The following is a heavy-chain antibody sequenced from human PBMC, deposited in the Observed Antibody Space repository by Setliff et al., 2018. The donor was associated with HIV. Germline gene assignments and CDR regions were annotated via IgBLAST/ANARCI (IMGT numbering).Heavy chain of an antibody. J-gene: IGHJ4*02. CDR3: ARRRDGSSWYRWDFDY. D-gene: IGHD6-13*01. CDR2: IYFTGSA. CDR1: GGSLSRTSYY. Sequence: PSETLSLTCTVSGGSLSRTSYYWGWIRQPPGKGLEWLGTIYFTGSAYYNPSLKSRVTISVDTSKNQFSLKLSSVTAADTAVYYCARRRDGSSWYRWDFDYWGQGTLVTVSS. V-gene: IGHV4-39*01.